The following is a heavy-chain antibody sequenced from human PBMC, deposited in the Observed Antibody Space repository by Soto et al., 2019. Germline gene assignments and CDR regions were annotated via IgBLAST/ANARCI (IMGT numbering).Heavy chain of an antibody. CDR2: IHPSGST. V-gene: IGHV4-4*02. J-gene: IGHJ5*02. CDR3: AKSGYTFGYDWIDP. CDR1: GGSISSDDC. D-gene: IGHD5-12*01. Sequence: QVQLQESGPGLVKPSGTLSLTCAVSGGSISSDDCWGWVRQPPGKGLEWIGEIHPSGSTNYNPSLKSRVIMSVDKSKNQFSLRLNSVTAADTAVYYCAKSGYTFGYDWIDPWGQGTLVTVSS.